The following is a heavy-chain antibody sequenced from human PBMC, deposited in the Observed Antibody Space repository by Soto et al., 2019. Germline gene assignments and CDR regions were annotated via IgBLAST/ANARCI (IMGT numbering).Heavy chain of an antibody. V-gene: IGHV1-69*13. CDR3: ARGWPYSSSPNWFDP. J-gene: IGHJ5*02. Sequence: GASVKVSCKASGVTFSSYAISWVRQAPGQGLEWMGGIIPIFGTANYAQKFQGRVTITADESTSTAYMELSSLRSEDTAVYYCARGWPYSSSPNWFDPWGQGTLVTVSS. CDR1: GVTFSSYA. D-gene: IGHD6-13*01. CDR2: IIPIFGTA.